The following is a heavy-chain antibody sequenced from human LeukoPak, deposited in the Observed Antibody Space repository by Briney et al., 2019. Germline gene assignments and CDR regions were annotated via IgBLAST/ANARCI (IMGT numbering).Heavy chain of an antibody. V-gene: IGHV3-9*01. J-gene: IGHJ4*02. Sequence: PGRSLRLSCAASGFTFDDYAMHWARQAPGKGLEWVSGISWNSGSIGYADSVKGRFTISRDNAKNSLYLQMNSLRAEDTALYYCAKDREWLLLRGYFDYWGQGTLVTVSS. D-gene: IGHD3-22*01. CDR2: ISWNSGSI. CDR1: GFTFDDYA. CDR3: AKDREWLLLRGYFDY.